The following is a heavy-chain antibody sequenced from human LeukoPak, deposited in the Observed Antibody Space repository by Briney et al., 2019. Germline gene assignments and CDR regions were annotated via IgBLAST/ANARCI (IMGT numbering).Heavy chain of an antibody. J-gene: IGHJ4*02. Sequence: SETLSLTCAVNGGFFSNYYWTWIRQPPGKGLEWLGDIYYSGSTNYNPSLKNRITMSVDTPKNRFSLKLSSVTAADTAVYYCARVDRAYSTRYFDYWGQGTLVTVSS. D-gene: IGHD4-11*01. CDR1: GGFFSNYY. CDR2: IYYSGST. CDR3: ARVDRAYSTRYFDY. V-gene: IGHV4-59*01.